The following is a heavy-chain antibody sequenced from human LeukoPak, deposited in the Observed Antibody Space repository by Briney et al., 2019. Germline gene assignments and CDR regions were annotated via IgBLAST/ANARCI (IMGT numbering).Heavy chain of an antibody. D-gene: IGHD3-3*01. CDR3: ARRTLRFLESDPTPYYFDY. V-gene: IGHV1-69*13. Sequence: GASVKVSCKASGGTFSSYAISWVRQAPGQGLEWMGGIIPIFGTANYAQKFQGRVTITADESTSAAYMELSSLRSEDTAVYYCARRTLRFLESDPTPYYFDYWGQGTLVTVSS. CDR1: GGTFSSYA. J-gene: IGHJ4*02. CDR2: IIPIFGTA.